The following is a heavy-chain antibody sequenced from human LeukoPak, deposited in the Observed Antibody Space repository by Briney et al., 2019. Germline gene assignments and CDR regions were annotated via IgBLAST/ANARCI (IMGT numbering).Heavy chain of an antibody. CDR1: GGSFSGYY. Sequence: SETLSLTCAVYGGSFSGYYWSWIRQPPGKGLEWIGEINHSGSTNYNPSLKSRVTISVDTSKNQFSLKLSSVTAADTAVYYCARVGPYSSSWINWFDPWGQGTLVTVSS. D-gene: IGHD6-13*01. CDR3: ARVGPYSSSWINWFDP. CDR2: INHSGST. V-gene: IGHV4-34*01. J-gene: IGHJ5*02.